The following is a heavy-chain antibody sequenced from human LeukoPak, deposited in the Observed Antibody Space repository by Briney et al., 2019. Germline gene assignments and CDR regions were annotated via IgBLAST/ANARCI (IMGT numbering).Heavy chain of an antibody. V-gene: IGHV3-23*01. CDR1: GFTFSSYA. CDR2: ISGSGIST. J-gene: IGHJ6*02. D-gene: IGHD3-22*01. Sequence: GGSLRLSCAASGFTFSSYAMSWVRQAPGKGLEWVSSISGSGISTYYSDSVKGRFTISRDNSKNTLYLQMNSLRAEDTAVYYCAKSGGYYYDSSGYYNYYYYYGMDVWGQGTTVTVSS. CDR3: AKSGGYYYDSSGYYNYYYYYGMDV.